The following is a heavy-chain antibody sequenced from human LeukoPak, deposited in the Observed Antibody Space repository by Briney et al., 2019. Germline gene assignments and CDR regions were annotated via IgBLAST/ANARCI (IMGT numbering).Heavy chain of an antibody. CDR3: ARVVSGSLFDY. Sequence: ASVKVSCKASGYTFTGYYMHWVRQAPGQGLEWMGWINPNSGGTNYAQKFQGRVTMTRDTSISTAYMELSSLRSEDMAVYYCARVVSGSLFDYWGQGTLVTVSS. CDR2: INPNSGGT. CDR1: GYTFTGYY. D-gene: IGHD6-19*01. V-gene: IGHV1-2*02. J-gene: IGHJ4*02.